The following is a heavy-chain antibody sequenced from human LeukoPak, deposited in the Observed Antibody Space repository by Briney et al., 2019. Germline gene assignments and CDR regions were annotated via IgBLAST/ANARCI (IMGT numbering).Heavy chain of an antibody. CDR2: INWNGGST. Sequence: GGSLRLSCAASGFTFSRHGMHWVRQAPGKGLEWVSGINWNGGSTGYADSVKGRFTISRDNAKNSLYLQMNSLRAEDTALYYCARGGSSPPYYFDYWGQGTLVTVSS. D-gene: IGHD6-13*01. V-gene: IGHV3-20*04. CDR3: ARGGSSPPYYFDY. CDR1: GFTFSRHG. J-gene: IGHJ4*02.